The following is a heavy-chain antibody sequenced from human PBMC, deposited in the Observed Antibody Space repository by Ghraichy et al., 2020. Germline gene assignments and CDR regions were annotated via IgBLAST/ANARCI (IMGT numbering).Heavy chain of an antibody. V-gene: IGHV3-7*01. D-gene: IGHD4-17*01. CDR1: GFTFSASW. CDR2: ITSDGSEQ. CDR3: ARDRGKKTVTTSLGYFYGMDV. J-gene: IGHJ6*02. Sequence: GESLNISCAASGFTFSASWMTWVRQAPGMGLEWVATITSDGSEQYYVDSVTGRFAISRDNAQKSLFLLMTSLRAGDTAVYYCARDRGKKTVTTSLGYFYGMDVWGQGTSVTVSS.